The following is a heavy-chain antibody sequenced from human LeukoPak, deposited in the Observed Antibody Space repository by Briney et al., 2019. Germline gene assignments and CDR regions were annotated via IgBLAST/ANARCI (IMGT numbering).Heavy chain of an antibody. J-gene: IGHJ4*02. Sequence: PSETLSLTCTVSGGSISSYYWSWIRQPPGKGLEWIGYIYYSGSTNYNPSLKSRVTISVDTSKSQFSLKLSSVTAADTAVYYCARSTGYSIYYFDYWGQGTLVTVSS. CDR2: IYYSGST. CDR1: GGSISSYY. CDR3: ARSTGYSIYYFDY. D-gene: IGHD6-13*01. V-gene: IGHV4-59*01.